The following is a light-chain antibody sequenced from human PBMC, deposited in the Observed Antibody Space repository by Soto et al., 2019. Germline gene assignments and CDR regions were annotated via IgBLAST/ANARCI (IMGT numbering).Light chain of an antibody. CDR3: QSYDSSREV. V-gene: IGLV6-57*01. CDR1: SGSIASNY. Sequence: NFMLTQPHSVSGSPGKTVTISCTRSSGSIASNYVPWYQQRPGSSPTTVIYEDNQRPSGVPDRFSGSIDSSSNSASLTISGLQTEDEADYYCQSYDSSREVFGGGTKLTVL. CDR2: EDN. J-gene: IGLJ3*02.